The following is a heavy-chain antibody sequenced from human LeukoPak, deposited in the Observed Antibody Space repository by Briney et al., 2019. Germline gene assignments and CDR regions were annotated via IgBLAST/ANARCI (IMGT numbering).Heavy chain of an antibody. Sequence: GESLKISCKGSGYIFTSYWIGWVRQMPGKGLEWMGIIYPGDADTRYSPSFQGQVTISADKSIRTAYLQWSSLKASDTAMYYCARPRDSSSWYPDYWGQGTLVTVSS. CDR2: IYPGDADT. D-gene: IGHD6-13*01. CDR3: ARPRDSSSWYPDY. CDR1: GYIFTSYW. J-gene: IGHJ4*02. V-gene: IGHV5-51*01.